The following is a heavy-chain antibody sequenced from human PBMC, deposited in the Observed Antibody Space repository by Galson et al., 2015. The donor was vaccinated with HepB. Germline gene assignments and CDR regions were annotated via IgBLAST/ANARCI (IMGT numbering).Heavy chain of an antibody. CDR2: FDPEPGEP. CDR3: ATGQEYSSPHFDY. J-gene: IGHJ4*02. D-gene: IGHD6-6*01. Sequence: SVKVSCKVFGYSLNDLSIHWVRQAPGKGLDYMGGFDPEPGEPIYAQRFQGGVTMTEDTSTDTAYMELSNLRSEDTAVYYCATGQEYSSPHFDYWGQGTLVTVSS. V-gene: IGHV1-24*01. CDR1: GYSLNDLS.